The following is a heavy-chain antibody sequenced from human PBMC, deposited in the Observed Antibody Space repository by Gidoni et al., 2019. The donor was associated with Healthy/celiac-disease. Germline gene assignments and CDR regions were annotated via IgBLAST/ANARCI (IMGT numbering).Heavy chain of an antibody. CDR3: ARLGGWGYDPFDY. J-gene: IGHJ4*02. V-gene: IGHV5-51*01. Sequence: EVQLVQSGAEVTKPGESLKISCKGSGYSFPSYWIGWVRQLPGKGLEWLGIIYLGDSDTRYSPSFQGQVTISADKSISTAYRQWSSLKASDTAMYYCARLGGWGYDPFDYWGQGTLVTVSS. CDR2: IYLGDSDT. D-gene: IGHD5-12*01. CDR1: GYSFPSYW.